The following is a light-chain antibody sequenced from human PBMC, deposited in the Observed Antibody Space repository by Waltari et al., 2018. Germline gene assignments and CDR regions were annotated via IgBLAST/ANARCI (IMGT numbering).Light chain of an antibody. J-gene: IGLJ3*02. V-gene: IGLV3-1*01. CDR3: QTWDSSAGV. CDR2: QDV. Sequence: SYALTQPPSVSVSPGQSATITCSGDNLGVKYASWYQKRPGQYPVLVIYQDVMRPSGIPDRFSGSNSGNTATLTISETQAMDEADYYCQTWDSSAGVFGGGTKLTVL. CDR1: NLGVKY.